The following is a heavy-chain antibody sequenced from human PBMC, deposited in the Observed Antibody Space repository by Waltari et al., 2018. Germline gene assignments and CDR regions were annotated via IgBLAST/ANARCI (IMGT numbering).Heavy chain of an antibody. CDR1: GRSFSGYY. CDR3: ARDKSSGWYRYYYYYGMDV. V-gene: IGHV4-34*01. D-gene: IGHD6-19*01. CDR2: INHSGST. J-gene: IGHJ6*02. Sequence: QVQLQQWGAGLLKPSETLSLTCAVYGRSFSGYYWSWLRQPPRKGLEWIGEINHSGSTNYNPSLKSRVTISVDTSKNQFSLKLSSVTAADTAVYYCARDKSSGWYRYYYYYGMDVWGQGTTVTVSS.